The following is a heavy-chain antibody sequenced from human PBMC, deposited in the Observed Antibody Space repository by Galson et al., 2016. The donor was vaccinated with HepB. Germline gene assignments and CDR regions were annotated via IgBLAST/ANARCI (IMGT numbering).Heavy chain of an antibody. CDR1: GFTISSHY. J-gene: IGHJ4*02. V-gene: IGHV3-74*01. CDR3: ARRDIPMANDY. D-gene: IGHD5-18*01. CDR2: INGDGSST. Sequence: SLRLSCAASGFTISSHYMSWVRQAPGKGLVWVSRINGDGSSTSYADYVKGRFTISRDNAKNTLYLQMNSLRAEDTAVYFCARRDIPMANDYWGQGVLVTVSP.